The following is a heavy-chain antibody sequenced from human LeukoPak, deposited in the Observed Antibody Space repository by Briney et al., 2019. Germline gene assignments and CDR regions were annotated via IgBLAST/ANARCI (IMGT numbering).Heavy chain of an antibody. CDR3: ARARIQLWDFDY. V-gene: IGHV4-59*01. Sequence: SETLSLTCTVSGGSISSYYWSWIRQPPGKGLEWIGYIYYSGSTNYNPSHKSRVTISVDTSKNQFSLKLSSVTAADTAVYYCARARIQLWDFDYWGQGTLVTVSS. J-gene: IGHJ4*02. CDR2: IYYSGST. D-gene: IGHD5-18*01. CDR1: GGSISSYY.